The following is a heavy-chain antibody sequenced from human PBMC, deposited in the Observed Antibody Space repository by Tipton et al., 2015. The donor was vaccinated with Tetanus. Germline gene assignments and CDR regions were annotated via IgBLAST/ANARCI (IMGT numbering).Heavy chain of an antibody. CDR2: IYYSGST. CDR1: GGAIIDSY. Sequence: GLVKPSETQSINCTVSGGAIIDSYWGWIRQSPGKGLEWIGYIYYSGSTNYNPSLKSRVTISVDTSKNQFSLKLSSVTAADTAVYYCARDPSGGVRYFDYWGQGTQVTVSS. J-gene: IGHJ4*02. CDR3: ARDPSGGVRYFDY. D-gene: IGHD2-8*01. V-gene: IGHV4-59*01.